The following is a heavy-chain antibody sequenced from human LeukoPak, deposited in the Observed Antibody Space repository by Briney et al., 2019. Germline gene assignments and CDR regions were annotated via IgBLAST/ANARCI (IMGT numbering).Heavy chain of an antibody. CDR2: ISGSGGST. D-gene: IGHD6-13*01. CDR3: ATHLYSTSWYSPPYF. CDR1: GFTFSSYA. Sequence: GGSLRLSCAASGFTFSSYAMSWVRQAPGKGLEWVSAISGSGGSTYYADSLKGRFTISRDNSKNTLYLQMNSLRADDTAVYYCATHLYSTSWYSPPYFWGQGTLVTVSS. J-gene: IGHJ4*02. V-gene: IGHV3-23*01.